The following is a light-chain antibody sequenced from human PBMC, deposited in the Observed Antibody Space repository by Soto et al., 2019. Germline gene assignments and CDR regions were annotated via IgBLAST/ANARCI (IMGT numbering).Light chain of an antibody. V-gene: IGKV1-39*01. J-gene: IGKJ1*01. CDR2: TTS. CDR3: QQSYSRPRT. CDR1: QSISSY. Sequence: DIQMTQSPSSLSAYVGDRVTITCRASQSISSYLNWYQQKPGKAPNLLMYTTSSLETGVPPRFSGSGSGTDFTLTISSLQPEDFATYFCQQSYSRPRTFGQGTKVDI.